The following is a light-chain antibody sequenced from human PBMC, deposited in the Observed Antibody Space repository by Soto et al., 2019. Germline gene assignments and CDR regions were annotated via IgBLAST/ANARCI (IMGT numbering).Light chain of an antibody. CDR2: GAV. J-gene: IGKJ5*01. CDR1: QNINSH. CDR3: QQYHQWPPLT. Sequence: EIEVSQSPATVSVSPGERATLSCRASQNINSHLAWYQQKPGQAPRLLIFGAVTRATGVPVRFSGSGSGTEFTLTINSLQTEDFAIYYCQQYHQWPPLTFGQGTRLEIK. V-gene: IGKV3-15*01.